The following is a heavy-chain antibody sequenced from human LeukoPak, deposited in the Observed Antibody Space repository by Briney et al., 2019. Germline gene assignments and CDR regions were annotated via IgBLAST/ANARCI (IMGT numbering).Heavy chain of an antibody. Sequence: ASVTVSCKASGYTFTSYDINWVRQATGQGLEWMGWMNPNSGNTGYAQKFQGRVTMTRNTSISTAYMELSSLRSEDTAVYCCARGFAPTDYDEYFQHWGQGTLVTVSS. V-gene: IGHV1-8*01. D-gene: IGHD4-17*01. CDR2: MNPNSGNT. CDR3: ARGFAPTDYDEYFQH. J-gene: IGHJ1*01. CDR1: GYTFTSYD.